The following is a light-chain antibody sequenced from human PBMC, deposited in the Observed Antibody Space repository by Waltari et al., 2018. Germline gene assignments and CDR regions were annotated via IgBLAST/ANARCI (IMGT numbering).Light chain of an antibody. CDR2: DAS. J-gene: IGKJ4*01. V-gene: IGKV3-20*01. Sequence: EIVLTQSPATLSLSPGETATLSCRASHYISSNYLAWYQQKPGQAPRLLIYDASKRATGIADRFSGSWSGTDFSLTISRLEPEDFAVFYCQQYGNSPVTFGGGTKVEIK. CDR1: HYISSNY. CDR3: QQYGNSPVT.